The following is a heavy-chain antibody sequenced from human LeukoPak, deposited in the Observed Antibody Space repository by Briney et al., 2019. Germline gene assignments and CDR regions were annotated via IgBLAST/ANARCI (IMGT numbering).Heavy chain of an antibody. CDR1: GFTFSSYA. CDR3: AKGSASSRPYYFDY. CDR2: ITGGGSDT. V-gene: IGHV3-23*01. D-gene: IGHD6-13*01. Sequence: PGESLRLSCGASGFTFSSYAMTWVRQAPGKGLEWVSGITGGGSDTYHADSVKGRFTSSRDNSKNTLYLQMNSLRAEDTALYYCAKGSASSRPYYFDYWGQGILVTVPS. J-gene: IGHJ4*02.